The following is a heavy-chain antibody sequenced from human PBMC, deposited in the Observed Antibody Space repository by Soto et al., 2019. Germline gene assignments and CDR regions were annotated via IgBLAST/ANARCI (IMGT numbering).Heavy chain of an antibody. J-gene: IGHJ5*02. V-gene: IGHV1-69*01. CDR1: GGTFSSYA. CDR2: IIPMFTTV. Sequence: QVQLVQSGAEVKKPGSSVKVSCKASGGTFSSYAISWVRQAPGQGLEWMGGIIPMFTTVNYAQKFQGRVTITADESTSTVYMELSSMRSEDTAVYYCARTGGPYSGSYYWFDPWGQGTLVTVSS. CDR3: ARTGGPYSGSYYWFDP. D-gene: IGHD1-26*01.